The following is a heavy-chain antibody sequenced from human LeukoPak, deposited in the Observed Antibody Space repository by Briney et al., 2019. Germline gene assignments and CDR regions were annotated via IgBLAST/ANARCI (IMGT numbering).Heavy chain of an antibody. V-gene: IGHV3-23*01. J-gene: IGHJ5*02. Sequence: GGSLRLSCAASGFTFSSYAMNWVRQAPGKGLEWVSAINGSGGGTYYADSVKGRFTISRDNSKNTLYLQMNSLRAEDTAVYYCARGPQYDSSGYYAFGFDPWGQGTLVTVSS. D-gene: IGHD3-22*01. CDR2: INGSGGGT. CDR1: GFTFSSYA. CDR3: ARGPQYDSSGYYAFGFDP.